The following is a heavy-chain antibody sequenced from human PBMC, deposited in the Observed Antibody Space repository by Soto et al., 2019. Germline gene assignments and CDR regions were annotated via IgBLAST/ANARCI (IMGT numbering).Heavy chain of an antibody. CDR3: ARDGFCTSTTCRVGNWFDP. J-gene: IGHJ5*02. Sequence: SETLSLTCGVYGGSFIGYYWSWIRQSPGKGLEWIGGINHRGSTNYNPSLESRVTISVDTSKNQFSLKLPSVTAADTAMYYCARDGFCTSTTCRVGNWFDPWGQGALVTVSS. D-gene: IGHD2-2*01. V-gene: IGHV4-34*01. CDR2: INHRGST. CDR1: GGSFIGYY.